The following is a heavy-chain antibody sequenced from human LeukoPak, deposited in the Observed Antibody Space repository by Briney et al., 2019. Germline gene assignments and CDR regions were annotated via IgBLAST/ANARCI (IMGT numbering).Heavy chain of an antibody. D-gene: IGHD2-2*01. Sequence: ASVKVSCKASGYTFTGYYMHWVRQAPGQGLEWMGWINPNSGGTNYAQKFQGRVTMTRDTSISTAYRELSRLRSDDTAVYYCAREYCSSTSCQTLRLDYWGQGTLVTVSS. CDR2: INPNSGGT. CDR3: AREYCSSTSCQTLRLDY. V-gene: IGHV1-2*02. CDR1: GYTFTGYY. J-gene: IGHJ4*02.